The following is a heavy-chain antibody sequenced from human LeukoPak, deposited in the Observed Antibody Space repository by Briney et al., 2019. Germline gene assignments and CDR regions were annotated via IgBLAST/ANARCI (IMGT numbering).Heavy chain of an antibody. D-gene: IGHD6-13*01. Sequence: PGGSLRLSCAASGFTFGSNVMSWARQAPGKGLEWVSAITASGDNTYYADSVKGRLTISRDNSKNTLYLQMSSLRAEDTAVYYCAEQGYSSWYEYWGQGTLVTVSS. CDR3: AEQGYSSWYEY. V-gene: IGHV3-23*01. CDR1: GFTFGSNV. CDR2: ITASGDNT. J-gene: IGHJ4*02.